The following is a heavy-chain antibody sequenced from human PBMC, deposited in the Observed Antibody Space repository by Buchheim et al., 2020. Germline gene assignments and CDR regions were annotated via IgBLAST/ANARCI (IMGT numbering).Heavy chain of an antibody. CDR3: AREPSIVGATALLYYFDY. Sequence: QVQLVESGGGVVQPGRSLRLSCAASGFTFSSYAMRWVRQAPGKGLEWVAVISYDGSNKYYADSVKGRFTISRDNSKNTLYLQMNSLRAEDTAVYYCAREPSIVGATALLYYFDYWGQGTL. V-gene: IGHV3-30-3*01. CDR2: ISYDGSNK. D-gene: IGHD1-26*01. J-gene: IGHJ4*02. CDR1: GFTFSSYA.